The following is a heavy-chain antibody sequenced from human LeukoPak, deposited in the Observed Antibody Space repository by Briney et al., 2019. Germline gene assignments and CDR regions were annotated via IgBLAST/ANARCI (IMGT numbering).Heavy chain of an antibody. CDR1: GFTFSSYW. CDR2: IKQDGSEK. D-gene: IGHD6-13*01. V-gene: IGHV3-7*01. CDR3: VREAEESSSWNFDY. J-gene: IGHJ4*02. Sequence: GGSLRLSCAASGFTFSSYWMSWVRQAPGKGLEWVANIKQDGSEKYYVDSVKGRFTISRDNAKNSLYLQMNSLRAEDTAVYYCVREAEESSSWNFDYWGQGALVTVSS.